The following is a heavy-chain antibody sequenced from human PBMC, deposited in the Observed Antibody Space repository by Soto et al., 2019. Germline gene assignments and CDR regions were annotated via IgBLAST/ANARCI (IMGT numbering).Heavy chain of an antibody. Sequence: GGALRLSCAAPGFPFSSYGMHWVRQAPGKGLEWVAVIWYDGSNKYYADSVKGRFTISRDNSKNTLYLQMNSLRAEDTAVYYCARDSDGSGSYYNKSYFDYWGQGTLVTGSS. J-gene: IGHJ4*02. D-gene: IGHD3-10*01. CDR1: GFPFSSYG. CDR2: IWYDGSNK. CDR3: ARDSDGSGSYYNKSYFDY. V-gene: IGHV3-33*01.